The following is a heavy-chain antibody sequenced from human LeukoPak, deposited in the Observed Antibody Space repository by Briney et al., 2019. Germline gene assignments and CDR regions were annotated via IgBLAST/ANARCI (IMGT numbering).Heavy chain of an antibody. CDR1: GFTFSDYY. D-gene: IGHD6-13*01. CDR3: ARGSSWYGFDY. CDR2: ISSSGSSV. V-gene: IGHV3-11*01. Sequence: GGSLRLSCAASGFTFSDYYMSWIRQVPGKGLEWVSYISSSGSSVYYADSVKGRFTISRDNAKNSLYLQMNSLRAEDTAVYYCARGSSWYGFDYWGQGTLVTVSS. J-gene: IGHJ4*02.